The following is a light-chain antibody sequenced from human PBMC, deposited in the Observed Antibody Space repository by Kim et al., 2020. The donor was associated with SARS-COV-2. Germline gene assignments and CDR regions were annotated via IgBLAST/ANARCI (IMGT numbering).Light chain of an antibody. CDR2: RNN. CDR1: SSNIGSNY. Sequence: GQRVTMSCSGSSSNIGSNYVYWYQQRPGTAPKLRIYRNNQRPSGVPDRFSGSKSGTSASLAISGLRSEDEADYYCAAWDDSLSGQVFGGGTQLTVL. CDR3: AAWDDSLSGQV. V-gene: IGLV1-47*01. J-gene: IGLJ2*01.